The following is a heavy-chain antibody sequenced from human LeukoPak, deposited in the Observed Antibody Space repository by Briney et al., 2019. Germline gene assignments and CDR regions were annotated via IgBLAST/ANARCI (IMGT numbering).Heavy chain of an antibody. Sequence: GGSLRLSCVASGFTFSSYVMGWVRQAPGKGLEWVSVISSSGGSSYFADSVKGRFTISRDNSKNTLYLQMNSLRAEDTAVYYCAKDLGTPYNFDYWGQGTLVTASS. CDR2: ISSSGGSS. V-gene: IGHV3-23*01. J-gene: IGHJ4*02. D-gene: IGHD2-15*01. CDR3: AKDLGTPYNFDY. CDR1: GFTFSSYV.